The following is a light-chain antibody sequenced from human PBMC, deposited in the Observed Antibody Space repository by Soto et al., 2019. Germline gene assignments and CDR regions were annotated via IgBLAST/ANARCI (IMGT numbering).Light chain of an antibody. CDR2: DAS. CDR1: QSVSSSY. CDR3: QQYNNWPPWT. J-gene: IGKJ1*01. V-gene: IGKV3-15*01. Sequence: EIVLTQSPGTLSLSPRERAALSYRAIQSVSSSYLAWYQQKPGQAPRLLMYDASTRATDIPARFSGSGSGTEFTLTISSLQSEDFAVYYCQQYNNWPPWTFGQGTKVDIK.